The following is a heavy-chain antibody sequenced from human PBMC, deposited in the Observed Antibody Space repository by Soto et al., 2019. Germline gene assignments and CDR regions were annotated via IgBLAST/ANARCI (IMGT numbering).Heavy chain of an antibody. V-gene: IGHV3-21*01. Sequence: GGSLRLSCVASGFTFSSSRMNWVRQAPGKGLEGVSFISSSSDYMYYAESVKGRFTVSRGNAKNSLYLQMDSLRAEDTAVYYGARDGITMIRGITGFDCWGQGTLVTVSS. CDR3: ARDGITMIRGITGFDC. CDR1: GFTFSSSR. CDR2: ISSSSDYM. D-gene: IGHD3-10*01. J-gene: IGHJ4*02.